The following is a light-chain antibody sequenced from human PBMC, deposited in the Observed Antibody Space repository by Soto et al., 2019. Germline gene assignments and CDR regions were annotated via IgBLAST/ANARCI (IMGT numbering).Light chain of an antibody. Sequence: AIRMTQSPSSFSASTGDRVTITCRASQGISSYLAWYQQKPGKAPNLLIYAASTLQSGVPSRVSGSGSGTHFTLTISYLQSEDFATYYCQQYYSYPLTFGGGTKVEIK. CDR1: QGISSY. V-gene: IGKV1-8*01. J-gene: IGKJ4*01. CDR3: QQYYSYPLT. CDR2: AAS.